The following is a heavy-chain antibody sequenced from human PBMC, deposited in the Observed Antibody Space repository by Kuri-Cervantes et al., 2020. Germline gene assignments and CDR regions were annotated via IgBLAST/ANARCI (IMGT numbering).Heavy chain of an antibody. Sequence: GGSLRLSCAASGFTFSSYSMNWVRQAPGKGLEWVAFIRYDGSNKYYADSVKGRFTISRDNSKNTLYLQMNSLKTEDTAVYYCTRARWELPRLYYFDYWGKGTLVTVSS. V-gene: IGHV3-30*02. CDR2: IRYDGSNK. D-gene: IGHD1-26*01. CDR1: GFTFSSYS. CDR3: TRARWELPRLYYFDY. J-gene: IGHJ4*02.